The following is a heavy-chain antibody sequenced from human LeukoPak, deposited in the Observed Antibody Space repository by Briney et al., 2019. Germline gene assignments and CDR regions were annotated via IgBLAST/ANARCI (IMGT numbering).Heavy chain of an antibody. V-gene: IGHV4-39*07. CDR1: GGSISSSSYY. D-gene: IGHD3-10*01. Sequence: SSETLSLTCTVSGGSISSSSYYWGWIRQPPGKGLEWIGSIYYSVSTYYNPSLKSRVTISVDTSKNQFSLKLSSVTAADTAVYYCARGGGSGRYFDYWGQGTLVTVSS. J-gene: IGHJ4*02. CDR3: ARGGGSGRYFDY. CDR2: IYYSVST.